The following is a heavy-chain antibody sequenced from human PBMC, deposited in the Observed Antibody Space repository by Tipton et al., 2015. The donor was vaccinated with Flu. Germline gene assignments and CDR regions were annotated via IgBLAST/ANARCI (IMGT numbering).Heavy chain of an antibody. CDR3: ARSGDFYLNWFGP. CDR1: GGSISGYY. CDR2: IHDSGSD. D-gene: IGHD3-22*01. Sequence: LRLSCTVSGGSISGYYWSWIRQPPGKRLEWMGHIHDSGSDNYSPSLKSRVTMSVDSPKNQFSLRLTSVTAADTAVYYCARSGDFYLNWFGPWGQGTLVTVSS. V-gene: IGHV4-59*01. J-gene: IGHJ5*02.